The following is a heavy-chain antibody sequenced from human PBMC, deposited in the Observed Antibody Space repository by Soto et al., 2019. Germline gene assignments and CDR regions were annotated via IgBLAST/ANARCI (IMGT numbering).Heavy chain of an antibody. J-gene: IGHJ4*02. CDR1: GFTFSSYA. CDR3: AKVRVSCSSTICYGFDY. V-gene: IGHV3-23*01. CDR2: ISGSGGST. D-gene: IGHD2-2*01. Sequence: EVQLLESGGGLVQPGGSLRLSCAASGFTFSSYAMSWVRPAPGKGLEWVSAISGSGGSTYYADSVKGRFTISRDNSKNTLYPQMDSLRAEDTAVYNCAKVRVSCSSTICYGFDYWGQGTRVNVSS.